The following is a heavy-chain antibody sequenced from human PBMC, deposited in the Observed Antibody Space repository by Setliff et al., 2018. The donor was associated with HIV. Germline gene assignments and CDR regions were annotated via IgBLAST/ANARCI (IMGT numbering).Heavy chain of an antibody. CDR1: GGSFSDYS. V-gene: IGHV4-34*01. D-gene: IGHD5-12*01. J-gene: IGHJ4*02. Sequence: SETLSLTCAVYGGSFSDYSWSWIRQPPGKGLEWIGEISYSGSTNYNPSLKSRVTISIDTSKNQFSLKLSSVTAADTAVYYCATESGYASLFDYWGQGTLVTVSS. CDR2: ISYSGST. CDR3: ATESGYASLFDY.